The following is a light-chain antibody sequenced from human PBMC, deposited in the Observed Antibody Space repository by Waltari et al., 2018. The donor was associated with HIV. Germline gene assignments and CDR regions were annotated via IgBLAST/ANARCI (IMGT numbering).Light chain of an antibody. CDR1: QSVNTN. CDR2: DVS. V-gene: IGKV3-15*01. J-gene: IGKJ4*01. CDR3: QQYNNWLT. Sequence: IVMTQSPATLSVSPAARPTLSCRASQSVNTNLAWYQQKPGQAPRLLIYDVSTRATGIPARFSGSGSGTEFALTISSLQSEDFAIYYCQQYNNWLTFGGGTKVEIK.